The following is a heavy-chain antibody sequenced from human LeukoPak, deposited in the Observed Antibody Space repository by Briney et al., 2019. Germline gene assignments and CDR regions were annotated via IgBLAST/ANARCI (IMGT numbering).Heavy chain of an antibody. J-gene: IGHJ5*02. CDR1: GGTFSSHA. CDR3: ARGHGAHYGDYVSGWFDP. D-gene: IGHD4-17*01. Sequence: GASVKVSCKASGGTFSSHAISWVRQAPGQGLEWMGGIIPIFGTANYAQKFQGRVTITADESTSTAYMELSSLRSEDTAVYYCARGHGAHYGDYVSGWFDPWGQGTLVTVSS. CDR2: IIPIFGTA. V-gene: IGHV1-69*13.